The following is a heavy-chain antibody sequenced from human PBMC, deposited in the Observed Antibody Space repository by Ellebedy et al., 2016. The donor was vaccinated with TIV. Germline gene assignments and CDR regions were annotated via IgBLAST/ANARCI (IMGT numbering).Heavy chain of an antibody. CDR1: GFTFSSYG. Sequence: GGSLRLSXAASGFTFSSYGMHWVRQAPGKGLEWVAVISYDGSNKYYADSVKGRFTISRDNSKNTLYLQMNSLRAEDTAVYYCAREGDYGSGSGGSFDYWGQGTLVTVSS. CDR2: ISYDGSNK. J-gene: IGHJ4*02. V-gene: IGHV3-30*03. CDR3: AREGDYGSGSGGSFDY. D-gene: IGHD3-10*01.